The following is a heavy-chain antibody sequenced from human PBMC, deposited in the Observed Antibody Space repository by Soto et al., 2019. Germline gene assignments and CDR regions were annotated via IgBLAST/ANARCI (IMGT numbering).Heavy chain of an antibody. V-gene: IGHV1-3*01. Sequence: GASVKVSCKASGYTFTSYAMHWVRQAPGQRLEWMGWINAGNGNTKYSQKFQGRVTITRDTSASTAYMELSSLRSEDTAVYYSARDCSGGSCYQKLVPDAFDIWGQGTMVTVSS. CDR3: ARDCSGGSCYQKLVPDAFDI. CDR1: GYTFTSYA. D-gene: IGHD2-15*01. CDR2: INAGNGNT. J-gene: IGHJ3*02.